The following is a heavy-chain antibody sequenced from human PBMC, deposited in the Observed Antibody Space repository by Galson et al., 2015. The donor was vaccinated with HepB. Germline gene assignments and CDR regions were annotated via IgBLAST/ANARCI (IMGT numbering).Heavy chain of an antibody. J-gene: IGHJ4*02. D-gene: IGHD3-10*01. Sequence: SLRLSCAASGFTFSSYGMHWVRQAPGKGLEWVAVIWYDGSNKYYADSVKGRFTISRDNSKNTLYLQMNSLRAEDTAVYYCAKDFYRGGLDYWGQGTLVTVSS. CDR3: AKDFYRGGLDY. CDR1: GFTFSSYG. V-gene: IGHV3-33*06. CDR2: IWYDGSNK.